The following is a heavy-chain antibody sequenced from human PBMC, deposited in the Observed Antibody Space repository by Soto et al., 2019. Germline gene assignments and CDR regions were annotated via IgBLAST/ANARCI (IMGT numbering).Heavy chain of an antibody. CDR1: GFTFSSYA. CDR3: VTVGGHDYGDYVSSFRGYYFDY. D-gene: IGHD4-17*01. J-gene: IGHJ4*02. CDR2: ISGSGGST. V-gene: IGHV3-23*01. Sequence: PGGSLRLSCAASGFTFSSYAMSWVRQAPGKGLEWVSAISGSGGSTYYADSVKGRFTISRDNSKNTLYLQMNSLRAEDTAVYYCVTVGGHDYGDYVSSFRGYYFDYWGQGTLVTVSS.